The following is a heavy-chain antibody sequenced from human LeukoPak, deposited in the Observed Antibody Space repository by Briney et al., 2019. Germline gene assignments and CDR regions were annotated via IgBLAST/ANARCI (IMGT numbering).Heavy chain of an antibody. D-gene: IGHD5-18*01. Sequence: GGSLRLSCAASGFTFSSYAMSWVRQAPGKGLEWVSLISENGGRTYYADPVKGRFTISRENSKNSLYLQMNSLRTEDTALYYCAARGYTHGLEYWGQGTQVTVSS. CDR1: GFTFSSYA. CDR2: ISENGGRT. CDR3: AARGYTHGLEY. J-gene: IGHJ4*02. V-gene: IGHV3-43*02.